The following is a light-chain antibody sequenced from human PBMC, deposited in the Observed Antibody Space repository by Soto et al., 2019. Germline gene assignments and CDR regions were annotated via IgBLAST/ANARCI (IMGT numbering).Light chain of an antibody. J-gene: IGLJ1*01. CDR3: AAWDDSLNALV. CDR1: SSNIGSNT. CDR2: SNN. Sequence: QSVLTQPPSASGTPGQRVTISCSGSSSNIGSNTVSWYQQVPGMAPKLLIYSNNQRPSGVPDRFSGSKSGTSASLATSGLQSEDEADYYCAAWDDSLNALVFGTGTKVTVL. V-gene: IGLV1-44*01.